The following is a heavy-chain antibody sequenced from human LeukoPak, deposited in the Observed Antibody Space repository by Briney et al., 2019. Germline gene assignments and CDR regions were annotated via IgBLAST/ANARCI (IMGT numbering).Heavy chain of an antibody. Sequence: GGSLRLSCAASGFTFSDYYMSWIRQAPGKGLEWLSYINPTSGYTPYADSVRGRFTISRDNAKNSLYLQMNSLRAEDTAVYYCAKSEEIVVVISYYYYGMDVWGQGTTVTVSS. CDR3: AKSEEIVVVISYYYYGMDV. V-gene: IGHV3-11*03. CDR2: INPTSGYT. J-gene: IGHJ6*02. CDR1: GFTFSDYY. D-gene: IGHD3-22*01.